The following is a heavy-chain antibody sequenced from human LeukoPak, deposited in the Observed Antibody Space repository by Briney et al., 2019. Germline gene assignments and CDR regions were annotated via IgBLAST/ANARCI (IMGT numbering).Heavy chain of an antibody. CDR1: GGSISSSSYY. Sequence: SETLSLTCTVSGGSISSSSYYWGWIRQPPGKGLEWIGSIYYSGSTYYNPSLKSRVTISVDTSKNQFSLKLNSVTAADTAVYYCAREGRTRVGATGLRYFDLWGRGTLVTVSS. D-gene: IGHD1-26*01. J-gene: IGHJ2*01. V-gene: IGHV4-39*07. CDR3: AREGRTRVGATGLRYFDL. CDR2: IYYSGST.